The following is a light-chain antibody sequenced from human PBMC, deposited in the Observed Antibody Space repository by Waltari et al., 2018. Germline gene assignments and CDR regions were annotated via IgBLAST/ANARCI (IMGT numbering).Light chain of an antibody. Sequence: QSVLTQPPSASGTPGQRVTISCSGSSSNLGTNPVNWYQQLPGAAPKLLRYSNDQRPSWVPDRFSGSKSGTSASLGISELQSEDEADYYCATWDDSLNGQLFGGGTKLTVL. CDR2: SND. V-gene: IGLV1-44*01. CDR3: ATWDDSLNGQL. CDR1: SSNLGTNP. J-gene: IGLJ2*01.